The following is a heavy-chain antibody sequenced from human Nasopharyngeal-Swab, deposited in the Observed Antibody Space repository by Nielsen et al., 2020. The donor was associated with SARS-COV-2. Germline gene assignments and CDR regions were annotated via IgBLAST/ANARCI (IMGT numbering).Heavy chain of an antibody. V-gene: IGHV3-9*01. CDR2: ISWNSGST. D-gene: IGHD6-19*01. CDR1: GFTVEDYA. J-gene: IGHJ4*02. Sequence: GGSLRLACAASGFTVEDYAMHWVRQAPGKGLERVSGISWNSGSTGYADSVKGRFTISRDNAKNSLYLQMNSLRAEDTALYYCAKDNGSGWYEFDYWGQGTLVTVSS. CDR3: AKDNGSGWYEFDY.